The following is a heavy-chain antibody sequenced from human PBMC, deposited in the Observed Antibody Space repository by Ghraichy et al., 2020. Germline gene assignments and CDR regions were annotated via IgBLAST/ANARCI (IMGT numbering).Heavy chain of an antibody. V-gene: IGHV1-2*02. D-gene: IGHD2-15*01. Sequence: ASVKVSCKTSGYTFTGNFLHWVRQAPGQGLEWMGWINPHTGATNYAQSFQGRVNITRDTSSDTAFLELSGLRSDDTAVYFCARRAAASDRFDSWGQGTLVTVS. CDR3: ARRAAASDRFDS. CDR2: INPHTGAT. CDR1: GYTFTGNF. J-gene: IGHJ5*01.